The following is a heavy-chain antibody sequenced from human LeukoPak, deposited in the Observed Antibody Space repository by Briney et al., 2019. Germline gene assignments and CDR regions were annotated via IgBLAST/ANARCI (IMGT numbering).Heavy chain of an antibody. Sequence: GGSLRLSCAGSGFMFNSYAMNWVRHAPGKGLEWVSFISSASVTRFYADSVKDRFTISRDNAKNSLYLQMNSLRAEDTAVYYCARAVWGSGIYYFDYWGQGTPVTVSA. CDR1: GFMFNSYA. V-gene: IGHV3-48*04. J-gene: IGHJ4*02. CDR2: ISSASVTR. D-gene: IGHD3-16*01. CDR3: ARAVWGSGIYYFDY.